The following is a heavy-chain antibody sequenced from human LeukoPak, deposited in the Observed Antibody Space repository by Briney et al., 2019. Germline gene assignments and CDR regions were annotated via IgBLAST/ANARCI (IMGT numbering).Heavy chain of an antibody. CDR1: GGSFSGYY. D-gene: IGHD3-3*01. Sequence: SETLSLTCAVYGGSFSGYYWSWIRQPPGKGLEWIGEINHSGSTNYNPSLKSRVTISVDTSKNQFSLKLSSVAAADTAVYYCARGRDYDFWSGELEYFQHWGQGTLVTVSS. J-gene: IGHJ1*01. V-gene: IGHV4-34*01. CDR3: ARGRDYDFWSGELEYFQH. CDR2: INHSGST.